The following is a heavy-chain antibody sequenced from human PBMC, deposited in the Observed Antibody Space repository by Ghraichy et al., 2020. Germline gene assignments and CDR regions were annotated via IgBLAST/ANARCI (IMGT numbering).Heavy chain of an antibody. V-gene: IGHV3-30-3*01. CDR3: ARADGSYSPPDYYYYGMDV. CDR1: GFTFSSYA. D-gene: IGHD1-26*01. J-gene: IGHJ6*02. CDR2: ISYDGSNK. Sequence: GGSLRLSCAASGFTFSSYAMHWVRQAPGKGLEWVAVISYDGSNKYYADSVKGRFTISRDNSKNTLYLQMNSLRAEDTAVYYCARADGSYSPPDYYYYGMDVWGQGTTVTVSS.